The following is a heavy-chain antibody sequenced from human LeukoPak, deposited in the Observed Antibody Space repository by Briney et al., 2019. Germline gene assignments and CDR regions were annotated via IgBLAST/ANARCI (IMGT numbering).Heavy chain of an antibody. J-gene: IGHJ4*02. CDR2: INPIFGTT. CDR1: GGTFSSYA. CDR3: ARTPDSSGYYMYYFDY. Sequence: SVKVSCKASGGTFSSYAISWVRQAPGQGLEWMGGINPIFGTTNYAQKFQGRVTITADESTSTAYMELSSLRSEDTAVYYCARTPDSSGYYMYYFDYWGQGTLVTVSS. V-gene: IGHV1-69*13. D-gene: IGHD3-22*01.